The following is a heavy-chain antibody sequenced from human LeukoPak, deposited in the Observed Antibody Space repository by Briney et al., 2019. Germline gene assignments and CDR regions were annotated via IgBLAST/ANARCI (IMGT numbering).Heavy chain of an antibody. CDR2: IIPIFGTA. J-gene: IGHJ6*03. D-gene: IGHD6-6*01. V-gene: IGHV1-69*05. CDR1: GGTFSSYA. CDR3: ARAGSIAARQNYYYYYMDV. Sequence: ASVKVSCKASGGTFSSYAISWVRQAPGQGLEWMGGIIPIFGTANYAQKFQGRVTITTDESTSTAYMELSSLRSEDTAVYYCARAGSIAARQNYYYYYMDVWGKGTTVTVSS.